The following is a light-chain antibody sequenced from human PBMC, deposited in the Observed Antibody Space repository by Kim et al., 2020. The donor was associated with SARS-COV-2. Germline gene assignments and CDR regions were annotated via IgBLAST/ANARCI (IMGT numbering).Light chain of an antibody. J-gene: IGKJ2*01. Sequence: SPGEGATLSCRVSQSVSSNYLAWYQRKPGQAPRLLIYAASTRATGIPDRFSGSGSGTDFSLTVSRLEPEDFAVYYCQQYARSPPTFGQGTKLEI. CDR3: QQYARSPPT. CDR1: QSVSSNY. CDR2: AAS. V-gene: IGKV3-20*01.